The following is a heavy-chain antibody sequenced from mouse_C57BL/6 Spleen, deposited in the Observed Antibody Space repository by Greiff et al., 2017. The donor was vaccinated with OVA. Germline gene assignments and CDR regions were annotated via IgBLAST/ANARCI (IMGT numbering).Heavy chain of an antibody. CDR1: GFTFSDYY. D-gene: IGHD2-2*01. CDR2: ISNGGGST. V-gene: IGHV5-12*01. J-gene: IGHJ3*01. CDR3: ARSYGYDDGVFAY. Sequence: EVKLMESGGGLVQPGGSLKLSCAASGFTFSDYYMYWVRQTPEKRLEWVAYISNGGGSTYYPDTVKGRFTISRDNAKNTLYLQMSRLKSEDTAMYYCARSYGYDDGVFAYWGQGTLVTVSA.